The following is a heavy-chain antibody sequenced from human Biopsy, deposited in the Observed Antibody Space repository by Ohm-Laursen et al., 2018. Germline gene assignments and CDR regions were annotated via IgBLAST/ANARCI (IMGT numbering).Heavy chain of an antibody. CDR1: GTSFNDYS. CDR3: ARRGSGGRSFDH. J-gene: IGHJ4*02. CDR2: VNHSGST. V-gene: IGHV4-34*01. D-gene: IGHD2-15*01. Sequence: SETLSLTWTVFGTSFNDYSWTWIRQPPGKGLEWIGEVNHSGSTKYSPSLKSRVIISVDTSKNQFSLNLSSVTAADTAVYYCARRGSGGRSFDHWGQGTLVTVSS.